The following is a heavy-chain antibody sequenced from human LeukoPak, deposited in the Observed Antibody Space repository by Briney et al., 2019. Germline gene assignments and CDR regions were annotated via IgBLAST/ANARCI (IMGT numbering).Heavy chain of an antibody. CDR1: GFTFSSFA. Sequence: GGSLRLSCAASGFTFSSFAMHWVCQAPGKGLEWVAVISYDGTNKYNADSVKGRFTISRDNPKNTLYLQMNGLRAEDTAVYYCARDGNSGYNSDYYYGMDVWGKGTTVTVSS. CDR2: ISYDGTNK. D-gene: IGHD5-12*01. V-gene: IGHV3-30*04. CDR3: ARDGNSGYNSDYYYGMDV. J-gene: IGHJ6*04.